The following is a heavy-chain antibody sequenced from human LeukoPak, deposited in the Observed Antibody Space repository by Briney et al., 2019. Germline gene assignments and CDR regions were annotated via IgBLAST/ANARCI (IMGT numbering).Heavy chain of an antibody. CDR2: ISGSGDST. D-gene: IGHD3-10*02. CDR1: GFTFRSYG. J-gene: IGHJ6*04. Sequence: GGTLRLSCAASGFTFRSYGMTWVRQAPGKGLEWVSAISGSGDSTYYADSVKGRFTISRDNAKNSLCLQMNSLRAEDTAVYYCAELGITMIGGVWGKGTTVTISS. V-gene: IGHV3-23*01. CDR3: AELGITMIGGV.